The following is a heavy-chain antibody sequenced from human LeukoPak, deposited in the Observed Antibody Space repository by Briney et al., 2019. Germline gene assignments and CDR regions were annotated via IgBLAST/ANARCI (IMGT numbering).Heavy chain of an antibody. CDR1: GYTFTSYY. V-gene: IGHV1-46*01. CDR2: INPSGGST. CDR3: ARARGYSYGYVPGLDY. Sequence: ASVKVSCKASGYTFTSYYMHWVRQAPGQGLEWMGIINPSGGSTSYAQEFQGRVTMTRDTSTSTVYMELSSLRSEDTAVYYCARARGYSYGYVPGLDYWGQGTLVTVSS. J-gene: IGHJ4*02. D-gene: IGHD5-18*01.